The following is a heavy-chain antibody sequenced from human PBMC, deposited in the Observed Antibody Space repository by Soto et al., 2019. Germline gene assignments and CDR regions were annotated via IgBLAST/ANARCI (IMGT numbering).Heavy chain of an antibody. CDR2: ISPYNGNR. V-gene: IGHV1-18*04. CDR3: ASDFGDLTGNVVKGDIDC. CDR1: GYAFLNYG. Sequence: QAQLVQSGAEVSKPGASVKVSCKASGYAFLNYGISWVRQAPGQGLEWMGWISPYNGNRNSAEDFQGRLSLTTDTSTTTAYMELRGLRPDDTAVYFCASDFGDLTGNVVKGDIDCWGQGTLVTVSP. J-gene: IGHJ4*02. D-gene: IGHD3-9*01.